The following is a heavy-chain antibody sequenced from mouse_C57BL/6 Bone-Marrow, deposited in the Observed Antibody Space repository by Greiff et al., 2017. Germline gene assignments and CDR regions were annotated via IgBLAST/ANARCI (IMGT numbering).Heavy chain of an antibody. CDR2: IHPNSGST. Sequence: QVQLKQPGAELVKPGASVKLSCKASGYTFTSYWMHWVKQRPGQGLEWIGMIHPNSGSTNYNEKFKSKATLTVDKSSSTAYMQLSILTSEDSAVYYCARDWGLRPWWFAYWGQGTLVTVSA. V-gene: IGHV1-64*01. CDR1: GYTFTSYW. J-gene: IGHJ3*01. CDR3: ARDWGLRPWWFAY. D-gene: IGHD1-1*01.